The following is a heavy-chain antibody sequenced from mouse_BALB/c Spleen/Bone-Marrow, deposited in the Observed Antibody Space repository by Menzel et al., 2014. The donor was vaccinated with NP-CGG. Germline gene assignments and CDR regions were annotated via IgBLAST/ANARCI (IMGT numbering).Heavy chain of an antibody. J-gene: IGHJ4*01. D-gene: IGHD2-10*02. CDR2: ISTYYGDA. CDR1: GYTFTDYA. Sequence: VQLQESGAELVRPGVSVKISCKGSGYTFTDYAMHWVKQSHAKSLEWIGVISTYYGDARYNQNFKGKATMTVDRSSSTAYMELARLTSEDSAIYHCARRYANPYYAMDYWGQGTSATVSS. CDR3: ARRYANPYYAMDY. V-gene: IGHV1S137*01.